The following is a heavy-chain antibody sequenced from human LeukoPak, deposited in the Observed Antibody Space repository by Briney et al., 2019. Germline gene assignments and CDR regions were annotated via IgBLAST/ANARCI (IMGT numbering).Heavy chain of an antibody. V-gene: IGHV4-59*01. D-gene: IGHD6-19*01. J-gene: IGHJ3*02. CDR1: GASIFTYY. CDR2: IHYSGTT. Sequence: KPSETLSPTCTVSGASIFTYYWSWIRQPPGEELEDIGDIHYSGTTNYSPSLKSRVTILADKSKNQFSLKQRSVTAADTAIDYCARDVAVAGDGGCDIWGQGTMVTVSS. CDR3: ARDVAVAGDGGCDI.